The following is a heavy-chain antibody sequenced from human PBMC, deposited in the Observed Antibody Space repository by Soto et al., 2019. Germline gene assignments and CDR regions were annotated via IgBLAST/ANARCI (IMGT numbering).Heavy chain of an antibody. V-gene: IGHV1-69*01. CDR3: ARAQGSSTSLEIYYYYYYGMDV. D-gene: IGHD2-2*01. CDR1: GGTFSSYA. J-gene: IGHJ6*02. CDR2: IIPISGTA. Sequence: QVQLVQSGAEVKKPGSSVKVSCKASGGTFSSYAISWVRQAPGQGLGRMGGIIPISGTANYAQKFQGRVTITADESTSTADMELSSLRSEDTAVYYCARAQGSSTSLEIYYYYYYGMDVWGQGTTVTVSS.